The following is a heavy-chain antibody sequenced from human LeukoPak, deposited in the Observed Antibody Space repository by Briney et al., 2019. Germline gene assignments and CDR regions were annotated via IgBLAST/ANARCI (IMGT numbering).Heavy chain of an antibody. Sequence: ASVKLSCKASGYTFTGYYMHWVRQAPGPRLEWMGWINPNSGGTNYAQKFQGRVTMTRDTSISTAYMELSRLRSDDTAVYYCASYPRMTTSDYYYMDVWGKGTTVTVSS. CDR1: GYTFTGYY. CDR2: INPNSGGT. J-gene: IGHJ6*03. CDR3: ASYPRMTTSDYYYMDV. V-gene: IGHV1-2*02. D-gene: IGHD4-17*01.